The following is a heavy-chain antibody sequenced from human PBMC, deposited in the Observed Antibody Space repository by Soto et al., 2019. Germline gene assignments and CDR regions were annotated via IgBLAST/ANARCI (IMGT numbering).Heavy chain of an antibody. D-gene: IGHD1-7*01. J-gene: IGHJ4*02. CDR2: IYRTGST. V-gene: IGHV4-4*02. Sequence: QVQLQESGPGLVKPSGTLSLTCAVSGGSFTSSNWWTWVRQPPGQGLEWIGEIYRTGSTNYNPSLKSRVTISLDKSDNQFSLKVTSLTAADTAVYYCASRDPGTSVDYWGQGTLVTVSS. CDR1: GGSFTSSNW. CDR3: ASRDPGTSVDY.